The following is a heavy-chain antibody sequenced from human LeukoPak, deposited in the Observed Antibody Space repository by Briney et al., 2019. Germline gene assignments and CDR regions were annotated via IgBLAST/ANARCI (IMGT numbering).Heavy chain of an antibody. Sequence: SETLSLTCSVSGDSIIGYYWGWIRQPPGKGLEWLGNIYYTGNTYYNSSLKSRVTISLDTSKNQFSLKVISMTAADTPAYYCTKSDGYGLIRICGRGTMVTVSS. J-gene: IGHJ3*02. D-gene: IGHD3-10*01. CDR2: IYYTGNT. CDR3: TKSDGYGLIRI. V-gene: IGHV4-39*07. CDR1: GDSIIGYY.